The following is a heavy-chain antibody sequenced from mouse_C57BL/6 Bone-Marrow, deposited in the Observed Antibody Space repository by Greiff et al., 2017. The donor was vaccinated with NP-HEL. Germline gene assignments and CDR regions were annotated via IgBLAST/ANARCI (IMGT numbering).Heavy chain of an antibody. CDR3: AREGCYSNYEAWFAY. J-gene: IGHJ3*01. D-gene: IGHD2-5*01. V-gene: IGHV1-53*01. CDR2: INPSNGGT. Sequence: QVQLKQPGTELVKPGASVKLSCKASGYTFTSYWMHWVKQRPGQGLEWIGNINPSNGGTNYHEKFKGKATLTVDKSSSTAYMQLSSLTSEDSAVYYCAREGCYSNYEAWFAYWGQGTLVTVSA. CDR1: GYTFTSYW.